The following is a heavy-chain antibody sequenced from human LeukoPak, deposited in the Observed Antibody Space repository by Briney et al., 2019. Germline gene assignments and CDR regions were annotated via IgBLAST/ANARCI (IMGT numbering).Heavy chain of an antibody. CDR2: ISDSGRTI. V-gene: IGHV3-48*03. Sequence: GGSLRLSCAASGFTFSVHEMNWGRQAPGQGLEWLSYISDSGRTIYYADSVDGRFTISRDNAKNSMVLQMNSLRVEDTAVYFCARGSHYFDFWGQGTPVTVSS. CDR3: ARGSHYFDF. J-gene: IGHJ4*02. D-gene: IGHD6-6*01. CDR1: GFTFSVHE.